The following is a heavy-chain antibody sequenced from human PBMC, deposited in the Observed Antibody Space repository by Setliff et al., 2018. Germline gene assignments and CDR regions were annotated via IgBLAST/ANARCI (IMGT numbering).Heavy chain of an antibody. CDR2: ISSYNDIT. J-gene: IGHJ3*01. V-gene: IGHV1-18*01. D-gene: IGHD2-15*01. CDR1: GYILNSYG. CDR3: AISTLSICSGGTCPNVFDV. Sequence: GSVQVSCKASGYILNSYGISWVRQAPGQGLEWMGWISSYNDITNYAQRFQGRVTLTKDMSTSAAYMELRSLGSDDTAVYYCAISTLSICSGGTCPNVFDVWGQGTMVTVSS.